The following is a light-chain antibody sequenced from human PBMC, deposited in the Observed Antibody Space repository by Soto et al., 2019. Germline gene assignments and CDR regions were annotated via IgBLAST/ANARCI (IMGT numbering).Light chain of an antibody. CDR3: QQYAKAPLT. CDR2: GAS. CDR1: QIVSDNY. V-gene: IGKV3-20*01. Sequence: EIVLTHSPGTLSLSPGARAPLSCRARQIVSDNYLAWSQQKPGQAPRLVVYGASSRATGVPDRFSASGSGTDFTLTISRLEPEDFAVYYCQQYAKAPLTFGQGTKVDIK. J-gene: IGKJ1*01.